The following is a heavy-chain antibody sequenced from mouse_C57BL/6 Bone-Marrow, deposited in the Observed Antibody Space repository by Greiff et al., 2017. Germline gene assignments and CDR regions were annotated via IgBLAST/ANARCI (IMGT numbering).Heavy chain of an antibody. Sequence: EVKLMESGGGLVKPGGSLKLSCAASGFTFSSYAMSWVRQTPEKRLEWVATISDGGSYTYYPDNVKGRFTISRDNAKNNLYLQMSQLKSEDTAMYYCARALLRVGDYWGQGTTLTVSS. CDR1: GFTFSSYA. D-gene: IGHD1-1*01. J-gene: IGHJ2*01. V-gene: IGHV5-4*03. CDR3: ARALLRVGDY. CDR2: ISDGGSYT.